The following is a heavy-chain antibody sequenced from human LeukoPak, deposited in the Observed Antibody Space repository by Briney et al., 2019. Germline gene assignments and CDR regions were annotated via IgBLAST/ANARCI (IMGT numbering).Heavy chain of an antibody. CDR3: ARDPSYCSGGICYSFDY. CDR2: ISYDGINK. Sequence: QPGRSLRLSCAASGFTFSTYAMHWVRQAPGKGLEWVAVISYDGINKYYADSVKGRFTISRDNSENTLYLQMNSLRAEDTAVYYCARDPSYCSGGICYSFDYWGQGTLVTVSS. D-gene: IGHD2-15*01. V-gene: IGHV3-30*01. J-gene: IGHJ4*02. CDR1: GFTFSTYA.